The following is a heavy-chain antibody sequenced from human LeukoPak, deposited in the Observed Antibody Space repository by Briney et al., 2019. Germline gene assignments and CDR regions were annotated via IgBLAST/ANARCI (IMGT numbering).Heavy chain of an antibody. V-gene: IGHV1-8*03. CDR1: GYTFTNYD. CDR2: INPKSGRT. CDR3: ARAPEGYCSSARCSTAEYFQH. J-gene: IGHJ1*01. Sequence: ASVTVSCKTSGYTFTNYDINWVRQAPGQGLEWMGLINPKSGRTGYAQKFQGRVTITRDTSIKTTYMELRSLIPDDTAVYYCARAPEGYCSSARCSTAEYFQHWGQGTLVTVSS. D-gene: IGHD2-2*01.